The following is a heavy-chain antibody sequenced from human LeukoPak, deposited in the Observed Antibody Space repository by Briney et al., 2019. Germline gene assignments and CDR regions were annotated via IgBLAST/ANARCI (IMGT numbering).Heavy chain of an antibody. CDR1: GFTFSSCW. D-gene: IGHD6-6*01. CDR2: IKQDGTEK. J-gene: IGHJ4*02. CDR3: ARDVRPDY. V-gene: IGHV3-7*04. Sequence: GGSLRLSCAASGFTFSSCWMSWVRQAPGEGLEWVANIKQDGTEKYYMHSVKGRFSISRDTAKNSLYLQMNGLRAEDTAVYYCARDVRPDYWGQGTLVTVST.